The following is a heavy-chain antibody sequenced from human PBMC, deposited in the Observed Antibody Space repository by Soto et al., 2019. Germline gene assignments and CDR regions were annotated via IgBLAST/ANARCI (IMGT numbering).Heavy chain of an antibody. Sequence: QVTLWDSGPTLVKPTQTLTLTCTFSGFSIRTSGVAVGWIRQPPGKALEWLALIYWDDDKPYSPSLKTMLTITKDTSRTRVLLTVTNMDHVDAATYFCADISWNYDSLWGTYRLGDFDYWGQGTLVTVSS. CDR1: GFSIRTSGVA. CDR2: IYWDDDK. D-gene: IGHD3-16*02. J-gene: IGHJ4*02. V-gene: IGHV2-5*02. CDR3: ADISWNYDSLWGTYRLGDFDY.